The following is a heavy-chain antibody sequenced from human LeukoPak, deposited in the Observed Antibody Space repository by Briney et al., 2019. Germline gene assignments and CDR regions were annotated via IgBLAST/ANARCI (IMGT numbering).Heavy chain of an antibody. CDR3: ARGPKGGKDY. Sequence: ASVKVSCKASGYIFISYYMHWVRQAPGQGLEWMGIINPSGATTSYAQKFQGRVTMTRDTSTNTVYMELSSLRSEDTVVYYCARGPKGGKDYWGQGTLVTVSS. D-gene: IGHD3-16*01. J-gene: IGHJ4*02. V-gene: IGHV1-46*01. CDR1: GYIFISYY. CDR2: INPSGATT.